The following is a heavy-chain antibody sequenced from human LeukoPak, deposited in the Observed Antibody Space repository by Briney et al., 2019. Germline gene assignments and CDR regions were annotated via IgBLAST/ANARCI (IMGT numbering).Heavy chain of an antibody. J-gene: IGHJ4*02. CDR2: ISYDGSNK. CDR1: GYTLTELS. D-gene: IGHD1-26*01. Sequence: SCKVSGYTLTELSMHWVRQAPGKGLEWVAVISYDGSNKYYADSVKGRFTTSRDNSKNTLYLQMNSLRAEDTAVYYCASSSVGALESWGQGTLVTVSS. V-gene: IGHV3-30-3*01. CDR3: ASSSVGALES.